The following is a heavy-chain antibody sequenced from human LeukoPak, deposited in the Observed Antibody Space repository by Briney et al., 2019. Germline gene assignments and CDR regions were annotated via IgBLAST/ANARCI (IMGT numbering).Heavy chain of an antibody. CDR1: GFTFSSYA. CDR3: ARGASTTVTIFDY. D-gene: IGHD4-17*01. Sequence: GGSLRLSCAASGFTFSSYAMHWVRQAPGKGLEYVAAISTNEDSTYYANSVKGRFAISRDNSKNTLYLQMGSLRDEDMAVYYCARGASTTVTIFDYWGQGTLVTVSS. V-gene: IGHV3-64*01. J-gene: IGHJ4*02. CDR2: ISTNEDST.